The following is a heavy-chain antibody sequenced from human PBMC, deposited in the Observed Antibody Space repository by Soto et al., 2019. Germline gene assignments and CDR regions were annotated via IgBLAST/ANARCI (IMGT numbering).Heavy chain of an antibody. CDR1: GFSLSTDGVG. Sequence: QITLKESGPTLVKPTQTLTLTCTFSGFSLSTDGVGVGWISQPPGKGLEWLALIYWDDDQRYSPSLKTMLTITKDTSKNQVVLTMTNMDPVDTATYYCEPAYGGTSWANDAFDVWGQGTVVTVSS. CDR2: IYWDDDQ. D-gene: IGHD2-2*01. J-gene: IGHJ3*01. CDR3: EPAYGGTSWANDAFDV. V-gene: IGHV2-5*02.